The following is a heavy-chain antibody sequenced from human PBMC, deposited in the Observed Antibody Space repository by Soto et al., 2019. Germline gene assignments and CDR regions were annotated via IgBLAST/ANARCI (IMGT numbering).Heavy chain of an antibody. J-gene: IGHJ4*02. CDR1: GGSISSYY. V-gene: IGHV4-59*01. Sequence: PSETLSLTCTVSGGSISSYYWSWIRQPPGKGLEWIGYIYYSGSTNYNPSLKSRVTISVDTSKNQFSLKLSSVTAADTAVYYCARTLTYPLLLVDYWGQGTLVTVSS. D-gene: IGHD3-22*01. CDR2: IYYSGST. CDR3: ARTLTYPLLLVDY.